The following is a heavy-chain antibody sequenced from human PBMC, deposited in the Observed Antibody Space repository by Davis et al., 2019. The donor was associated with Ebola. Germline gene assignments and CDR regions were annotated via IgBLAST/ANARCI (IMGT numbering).Heavy chain of an antibody. D-gene: IGHD1-26*01. CDR2: INHSGST. CDR1: GGSFSGYY. J-gene: IGHJ4*02. Sequence: PSETLSLTCAVYGGSFSGYYWSWIRQPPGKGLEWIGEINHSGSTNYNPSLKSRVTISVDTSKNQFSLKLSSVTAADTAVYYCARVLVWELLDYWGQGTLVTVSS. CDR3: ARVLVWELLDY. V-gene: IGHV4-34*01.